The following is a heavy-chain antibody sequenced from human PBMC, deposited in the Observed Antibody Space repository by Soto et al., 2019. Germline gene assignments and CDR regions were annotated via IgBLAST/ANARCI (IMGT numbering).Heavy chain of an antibody. CDR2: IFPGDSDT. Sequence: SGESLKISCKVSGNTFNAYWIGWVRQMPGKGLEWMGIIFPGDSDTIYSPSFQGQVTMSVDKSTNTAYLQWRSLTASGTAIYFCARASIVVSAIPSAFDVWGQGTMVTVSS. CDR3: ARASIVVSAIPSAFDV. V-gene: IGHV5-51*01. D-gene: IGHD2-21*02. CDR1: GNTFNAYW. J-gene: IGHJ3*01.